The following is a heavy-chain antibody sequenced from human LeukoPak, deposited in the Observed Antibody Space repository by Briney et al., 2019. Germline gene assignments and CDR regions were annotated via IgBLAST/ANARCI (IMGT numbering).Heavy chain of an antibody. V-gene: IGHV1-46*01. J-gene: IGHJ4*02. Sequence: GASVKASCKGSGYTFTSYWIQWVRQAPGRGLEWMGLINPDGGSTAYAHRFQGRVTMTRDTSTSTVYMDLSSLRSEDTAMYYCARAPRNSSTMLDYWGQGTLVTVSS. CDR3: ARAPRNSSTMLDY. CDR2: INPDGGST. D-gene: IGHD6-13*01. CDR1: GYTFTSYW.